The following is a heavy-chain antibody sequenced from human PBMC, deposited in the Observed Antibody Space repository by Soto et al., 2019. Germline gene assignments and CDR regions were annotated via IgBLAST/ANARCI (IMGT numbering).Heavy chain of an antibody. V-gene: IGHV3-23*01. Sequence: GGSLRLSCAASGFTFSSYAMSWVRQAPGKGLEWVSAISGSGGSTYYADSVKGRFTISRDNSKNTLYLQMNSLRAEDTAVYYCAKDIGVIVVVTNAAFDIWGQGTMVTVS. CDR3: AKDIGVIVVVTNAAFDI. D-gene: IGHD2-21*02. CDR1: GFTFSSYA. CDR2: ISGSGGST. J-gene: IGHJ3*02.